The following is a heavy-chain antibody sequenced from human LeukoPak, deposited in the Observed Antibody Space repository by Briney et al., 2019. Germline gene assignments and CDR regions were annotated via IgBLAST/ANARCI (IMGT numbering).Heavy chain of an antibody. Sequence: SETLSLTCAVSGGSISGHYWNWIRQPPGKGLEWSGEINHGGSTNYNPSLKSRVTISVDTSQNQFSLRLSSVTAADTAVYYCARGRYVTTRGGAAAGFLDYWGQGTLVTVST. CDR1: GGSISGHY. V-gene: IGHV4-34*01. CDR2: INHGGST. D-gene: IGHD6-13*01. CDR3: ARGRYVTTRGGAAAGFLDY. J-gene: IGHJ4*02.